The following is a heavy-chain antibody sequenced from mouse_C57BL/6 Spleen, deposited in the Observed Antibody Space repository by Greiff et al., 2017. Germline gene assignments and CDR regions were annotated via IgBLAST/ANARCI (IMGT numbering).Heavy chain of an antibody. CDR2: ISDGGSYI. J-gene: IGHJ4*01. CDR3: ARDLGTDAMDY. Sequence: LVWVATISDGGSYIYYPDNVKGRFTIYRDNAKNNLYLQMSHLKSEDTAMYYCARDLGTDAMDYWGQGTSVTVST. V-gene: IGHV5-4*01. D-gene: IGHD3-3*01.